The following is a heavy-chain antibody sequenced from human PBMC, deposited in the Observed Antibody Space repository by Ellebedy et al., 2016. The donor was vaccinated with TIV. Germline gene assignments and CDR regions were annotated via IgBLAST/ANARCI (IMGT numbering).Heavy chain of an antibody. CDR1: GFTFSLYS. CDR3: AKDYFYDSSGGYFDY. D-gene: IGHD3-22*01. J-gene: IGHJ4*02. CDR2: ISGGGIST. V-gene: IGHV3-23*01. Sequence: PGGSLRRSCAASGFTFSLYSMNWVRQAPGKGLEWVSAISGGGISTYYADSVQGRFTISRYNSKNTLHLQMNSMRAEDTSVYYCAKDYFYDSSGGYFDYWGQGTLVTVSS.